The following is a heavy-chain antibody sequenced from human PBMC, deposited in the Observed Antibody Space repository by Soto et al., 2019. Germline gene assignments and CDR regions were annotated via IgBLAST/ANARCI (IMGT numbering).Heavy chain of an antibody. V-gene: IGHV3-7*03. Sequence: PRGSLRLSSAPSGLTLSNYWMSWVRQAPGQGMEWVASIKQDGSVKHYVDSVTGRFTISRDNAEKSLHLQMNSLRAEETVVYFFAKIRGDYTAIDYWGQGAWVTVSS. CDR1: GLTLSNYW. D-gene: IGHD4-17*01. J-gene: IGHJ4*02. CDR2: IKQDGSVK. CDR3: AKIRGDYTAIDY.